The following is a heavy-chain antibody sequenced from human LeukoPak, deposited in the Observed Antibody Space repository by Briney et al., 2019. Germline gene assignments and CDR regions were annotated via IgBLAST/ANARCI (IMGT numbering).Heavy chain of an antibody. Sequence: GGPLRLSCAASGFTVSTNCMTWVRQAPGKGLEWVSTIYSGGTTYYADSVKGRFTISRDNSKSTVYLQMNSLRAEDTAVYYCARDRPIFSNLPIWGQGTTVTVSS. CDR2: IYSGGTT. D-gene: IGHD4-11*01. CDR3: ARDRPIFSNLPI. J-gene: IGHJ6*02. V-gene: IGHV3-66*01. CDR1: GFTVSTNC.